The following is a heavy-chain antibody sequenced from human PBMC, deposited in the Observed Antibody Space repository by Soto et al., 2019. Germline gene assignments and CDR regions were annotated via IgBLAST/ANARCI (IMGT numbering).Heavy chain of an antibody. CDR2: ISYDGGDK. CDR3: ARDGHYYDSSGRGPFDY. Sequence: QVQLVESGGGVVLPGRSLRLSCVASGFTFNTYALHWVRQAPGKGLEWVATISYDGGDKYYADSVMGRFTISRDNSRKRLYLQMNSVRLEDTAVYYCARDGHYYDSSGRGPFDYWGQGTLVTVSS. D-gene: IGHD3-16*01. J-gene: IGHJ4*02. CDR1: GFTFNTYA. V-gene: IGHV3-30-3*01.